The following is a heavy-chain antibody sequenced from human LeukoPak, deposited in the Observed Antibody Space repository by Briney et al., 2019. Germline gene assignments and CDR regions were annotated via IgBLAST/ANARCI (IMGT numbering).Heavy chain of an antibody. J-gene: IGHJ4*02. CDR1: GFTFSSYS. CDR3: ARAYSSSWYFDY. CDR2: ISSSSSYI. D-gene: IGHD6-13*01. V-gene: IGHV3-21*01. Sequence: PGGSLRLSCAASGFTFSSYSMNWVRQAPGKGLEWVSSISSSSSYIYYADSVKGRFTISRDNAKNSLYLQMNSLRAEDTAVYYCARAYSSSWYFDYWGKGTLVTVSS.